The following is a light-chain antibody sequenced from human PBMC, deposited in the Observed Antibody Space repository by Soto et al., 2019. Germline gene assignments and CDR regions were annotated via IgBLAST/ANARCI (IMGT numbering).Light chain of an antibody. Sequence: IQLTQSPSSLSASVGDRVTITCRASQGISSYLAWYQQKPGKAPKLLIYAASTLQSGVPSRFSGSGSGTDFTLTISSLQPVDFATYYCQQLNSYPPPFGPGTKVDIK. J-gene: IGKJ3*01. CDR1: QGISSY. CDR2: AAS. CDR3: QQLNSYPPP. V-gene: IGKV1-9*01.